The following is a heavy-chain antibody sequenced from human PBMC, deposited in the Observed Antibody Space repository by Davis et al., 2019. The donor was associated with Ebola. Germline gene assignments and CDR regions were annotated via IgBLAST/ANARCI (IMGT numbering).Heavy chain of an antibody. J-gene: IGHJ6*02. V-gene: IGHV5-51*06. CDR1: TYNFTNSW. CDR2: IFPADSAV. D-gene: IGHD6-19*01. CDR3: ARRRSAGWHDNYAMDV. Sequence: KVSCKGSTYNFTNSWIGWVRQVPGKGLDWMAIIFPADSAVRYNPSFQGQVTISVGKSTSTAYLQWSSLKASDTAMYYCARRRSAGWHDNYAMDVWGQGTTVTVSS.